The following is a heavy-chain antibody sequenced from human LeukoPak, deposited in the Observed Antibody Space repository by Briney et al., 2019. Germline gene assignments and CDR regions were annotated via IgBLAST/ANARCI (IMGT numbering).Heavy chain of an antibody. Sequence: GGSLRLSCTASGFTFSSYAMSWVRQAPGKGLEWVSAISSSGGSTYYADSVKGRFTISRDNSKNTLYLQMNSLRAEDTAVYYCAKDSSWDGGRGFLDYWGQGTLVTVSS. CDR3: AKDSSWDGGRGFLDY. CDR2: ISSSGGST. J-gene: IGHJ4*02. CDR1: GFTFSSYA. V-gene: IGHV3-23*01. D-gene: IGHD2-15*01.